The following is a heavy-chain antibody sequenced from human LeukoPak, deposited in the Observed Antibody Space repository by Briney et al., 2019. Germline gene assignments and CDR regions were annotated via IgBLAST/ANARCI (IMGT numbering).Heavy chain of an antibody. J-gene: IGHJ4*02. CDR2: ISGSGGST. CDR3: ARVRRAVADIDY. V-gene: IGHV3-23*01. Sequence: GGSLRLSCAASGFTFSSYAMSWVRQAPGKGLEWVSAISGSGGSTYYADSAKGRFTTSRDNAKNSLYLQMNSLRAEDTAVYYCARVRRAVADIDYWGQGTLVTVSS. D-gene: IGHD6-19*01. CDR1: GFTFSSYA.